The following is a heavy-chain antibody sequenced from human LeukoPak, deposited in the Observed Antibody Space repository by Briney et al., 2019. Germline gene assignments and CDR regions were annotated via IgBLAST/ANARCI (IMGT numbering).Heavy chain of an antibody. CDR1: GYSFTSFD. D-gene: IGHD5/OR15-5a*01. V-gene: IGHV1-8*01. J-gene: IGHJ2*01. CDR3: TRETTVSTTFDL. CDR2: MNPNSGSA. Sequence: GASVKVSCKAAGYSFTSFDISWVRRATGQGLEWMGWMNPNSGSAGYAQKFQGRVIMTENTSISTACMELSGLRSDDPTVYYCTRETTVSTTFDLWGRGTLVTVSS.